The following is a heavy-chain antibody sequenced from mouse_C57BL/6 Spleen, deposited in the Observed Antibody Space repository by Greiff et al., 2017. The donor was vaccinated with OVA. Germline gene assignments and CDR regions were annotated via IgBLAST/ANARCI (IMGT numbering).Heavy chain of an antibody. CDR3: ANGDVAMDY. Sequence: VQLQQPGAELVKPGASVKLSCKASGYTFTSYWMHWVKQRPGRGLEGIGRLDPNSGGTTSNEKFKSKATLTVDTHTSTAYMPRSSLTSEDAAVDYCANGDVAMDYWGQGTSVTVSS. D-gene: IGHD3-3*01. CDR1: GYTFTSYW. J-gene: IGHJ4*01. V-gene: IGHV1-72*01. CDR2: LDPNSGGT.